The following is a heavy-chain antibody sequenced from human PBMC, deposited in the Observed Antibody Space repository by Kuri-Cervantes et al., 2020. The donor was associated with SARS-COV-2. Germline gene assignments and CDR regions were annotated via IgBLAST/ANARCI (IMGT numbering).Heavy chain of an antibody. CDR1: GYSISSGYY. D-gene: IGHD2-2*01. CDR2: IYTSGST. CDR3: ARGVVNFDY. J-gene: IGHJ4*02. Sequence: GSLRLSCAVSGYSISSGYYWSWIRQPAGKGLEWIGRIYTSGSTNYNPSLKSRVTMSVDTSKNQFSLKLSSVTAADTAVYYCARGVVNFDYWGQGTLVTVSS. V-gene: IGHV4-4*07.